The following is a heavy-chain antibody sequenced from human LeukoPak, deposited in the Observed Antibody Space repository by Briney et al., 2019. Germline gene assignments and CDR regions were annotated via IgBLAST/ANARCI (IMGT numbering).Heavy chain of an antibody. CDR1: GFTFSDYW. V-gene: IGHV3-7*01. CDR2: IKKDGSEK. Sequence: GGSLRLSCAAAGFTFSDYWMSWVRQVPGKGLEWVATIKKDGSEKYYVDSVKGRFTISRHNTKNSLYLQMNSLRAEDTAVYYCARDVAPGIAAVVSPDFDYWGQGTLVTVSS. D-gene: IGHD6-13*01. CDR3: ARDVAPGIAAVVSPDFDY. J-gene: IGHJ4*02.